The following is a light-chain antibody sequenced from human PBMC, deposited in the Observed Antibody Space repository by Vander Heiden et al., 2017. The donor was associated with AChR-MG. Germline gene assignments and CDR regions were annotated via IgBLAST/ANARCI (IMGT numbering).Light chain of an antibody. Sequence: DIVMTQSQLSLPVTPGEPAAISCRSSQSLLHSNGYNFLDWYLQRPGQPPQLLIYVGSSRASGVPDRFSGSGSGTDFTLKISRVEAEDVGVYYCRQGLQTPYTFGQGTKLEIK. CDR3: RQGLQTPYT. CDR1: QSLLHSNGYNF. J-gene: IGKJ2*01. CDR2: VGS. V-gene: IGKV2-28*01.